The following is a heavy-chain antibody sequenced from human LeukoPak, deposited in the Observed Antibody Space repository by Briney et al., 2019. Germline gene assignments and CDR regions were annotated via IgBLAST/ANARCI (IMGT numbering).Heavy chain of an antibody. V-gene: IGHV4-34*01. CDR1: GGSFSGYY. Sequence: SETLSLTCAVYGGSFSGYYWSWIRQPPGKGLEWIGEINHSGSTNYNPSLKSRVTISVDTSKNQFSLKLSSVTAADTAVYCCARANWNDAPFDYWGQGTLVTVSS. CDR2: INHSGST. CDR3: ARANWNDAPFDY. J-gene: IGHJ4*02. D-gene: IGHD1-1*01.